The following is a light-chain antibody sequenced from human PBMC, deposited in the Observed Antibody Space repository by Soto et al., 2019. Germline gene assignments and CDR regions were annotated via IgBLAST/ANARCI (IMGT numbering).Light chain of an antibody. CDR1: QSVSSL. J-gene: IGKJ3*01. V-gene: IGKV3-11*01. CDR3: QQRANWPRFT. CDR2: HAS. Sequence: EIVLTQSPATLSLSPGERATLSCRASQSVSSLLAWYQQKPGQAPRLLIYHASNRATGIPARFSGSGSGTDFTLTISSLEPEDFAVYYCQQRANWPRFTFGPGT.